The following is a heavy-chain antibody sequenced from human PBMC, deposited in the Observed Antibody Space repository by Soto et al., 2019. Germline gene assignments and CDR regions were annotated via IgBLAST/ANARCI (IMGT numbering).Heavy chain of an antibody. Sequence: PGGSLRLSCAASGFTVSNSYMTWVRQAPGKGLEWVSVLYRGGPTYYADSVKGRFTISRDNSKNTLYLQMNSLRAEDTAVYYCARAFGTTMARIYYYQGMDVWGQGTTVTVSS. J-gene: IGHJ6*02. CDR2: LYRGGPT. CDR1: GFTVSNSY. D-gene: IGHD1-1*01. V-gene: IGHV3-66*01. CDR3: ARAFGTTMARIYYYQGMDV.